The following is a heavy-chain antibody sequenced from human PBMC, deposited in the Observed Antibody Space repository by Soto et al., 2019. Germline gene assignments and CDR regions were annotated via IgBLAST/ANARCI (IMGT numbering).Heavy chain of an antibody. D-gene: IGHD2-2*01. CDR2: VIPIFGTA. J-gene: IGHJ5*02. V-gene: IGHV1-69*06. CDR1: GGTFSSYA. CDR3: ARDLPRPTSHLRRSRPLPAWFGP. Sequence: SVKVSCKASGGTFSSYALSGVGQAAGQGGEGMRGVIPIFGTANYAQKFQCRVTITADKSTSTAYMELSSLRSEDPAVYYCARDLPRPTSHLRRSRPLPAWFGPWGQRTLVPAS.